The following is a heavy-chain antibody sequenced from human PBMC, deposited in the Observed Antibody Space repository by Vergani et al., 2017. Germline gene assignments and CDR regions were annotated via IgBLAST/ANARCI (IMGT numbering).Heavy chain of an antibody. D-gene: IGHD3-22*01. V-gene: IGHV1-69*04. CDR1: GYSFNNYA. Sequence: QEQLVQSGSELKKPGASVKVSCKASGYSFNNYAIHWVRQAPGQGLEWMGRIIPILGIANYAQKFQGRVTITADKSTSTAYMELSSLRSEDTAVYYCARDHYDSSGYYYWGQGTLVTVSS. J-gene: IGHJ4*02. CDR3: ARDHYDSSGYYY. CDR2: IIPILGIA.